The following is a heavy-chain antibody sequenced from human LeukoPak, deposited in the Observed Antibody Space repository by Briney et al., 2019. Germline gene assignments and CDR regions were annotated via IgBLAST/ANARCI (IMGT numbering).Heavy chain of an antibody. J-gene: IGHJ6*04. CDR3: ARDARLRYFDWLSPGYMDV. CDR2: INPYSGDT. D-gene: IGHD3-9*01. V-gene: IGHV1-2*02. CDR1: GNTFTGHY. Sequence: ASVKVSCKASGNTFTGHYMHWVRQAPGQGLDWMGWINPYSGDTNYAQKVQGRVTMTRDTSITTAYMELSMLRSDDTAVYFCARDARLRYFDWLSPGYMDVWGKGTTVTVSS.